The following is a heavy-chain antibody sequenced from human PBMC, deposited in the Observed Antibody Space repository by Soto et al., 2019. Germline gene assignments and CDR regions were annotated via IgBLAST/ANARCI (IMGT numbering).Heavy chain of an antibody. D-gene: IGHD2-2*01. CDR1: GGTISRYS. J-gene: IGHJ6*02. CDR2: VILIFGIP. V-gene: IGHV1-69*08. CDR3: AREDRDRETGLVPAAIDGMDV. Sequence: QVQLVQSGAEVKKPGSSVKVSCKASGGTISRYSITWVRQAPGHGLEWIGRVILIFGIPTYAQKFQGRVTITADESTSTAYMELSSLRSDDTAVYYCAREDRDRETGLVPAAIDGMDVWGQGTTVTVSS.